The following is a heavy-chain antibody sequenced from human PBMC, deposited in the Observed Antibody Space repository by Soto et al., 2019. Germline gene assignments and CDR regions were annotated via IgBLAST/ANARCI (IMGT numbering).Heavy chain of an antibody. CDR3: ARVYCGGDCYTDY. J-gene: IGHJ4*02. V-gene: IGHV4-59*01. D-gene: IGHD2-21*02. CDR2: IYYSGST. CDR1: GGSISSYY. Sequence: SETLSLTCSVSGGSISSYYWSWIRQPPGKGLEWIGYIYYSGSTNYNPSLKSRVTISVDTSKNQFSLKLSSVTAADTAVYYCARVYCGGDCYTDYWGQGTLVTVSS.